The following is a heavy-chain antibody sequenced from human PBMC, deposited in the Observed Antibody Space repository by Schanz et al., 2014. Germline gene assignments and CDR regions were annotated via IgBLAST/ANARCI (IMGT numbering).Heavy chain of an antibody. CDR3: ARDGGRDGYNLAFDV. Sequence: EVQLVESGGGLIQPGGSLRLSCAVSGFTVNTNYMSWVRQAPGKGLEWISSMYINSGSTQYADSVKGRFIISGDSSKNTLFLQMNSLRAEDTAVYFCARDGGRDGYNLAFDVWGQETLVTVSS. CDR1: GFTVNTNY. J-gene: IGHJ3*01. CDR2: MYINSGST. V-gene: IGHV3-53*01. D-gene: IGHD5-12*01.